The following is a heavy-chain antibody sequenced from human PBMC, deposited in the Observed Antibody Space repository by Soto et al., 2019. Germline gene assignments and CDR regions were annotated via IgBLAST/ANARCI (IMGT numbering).Heavy chain of an antibody. J-gene: IGHJ4*02. Sequence: GGSLRLSCAASGFTFSTYGMTWVRQAPGKGLEWVSTISTTGSDSYYADSVKGRFTISRDNSKNTLYFEMNNLRAEDTAIYYCAKQGHYYYFDYWGRGTLVTVSS. CDR1: GFTFSTYG. D-gene: IGHD1-26*01. CDR3: AKQGHYYYFDY. CDR2: ISTTGSDS. V-gene: IGHV3-23*01.